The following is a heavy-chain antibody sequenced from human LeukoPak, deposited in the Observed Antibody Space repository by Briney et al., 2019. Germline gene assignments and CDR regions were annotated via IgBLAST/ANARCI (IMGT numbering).Heavy chain of an antibody. Sequence: SETLSLTCTVSGGSISNYYWNWIRQPPGKGLEWIGYIYYTGNTNYNPSLKSRVTISVDTSKNQFSLKLSSVTAADTAVYYCARDRLQLQSWGQGTLVTVSS. V-gene: IGHV4-59*01. CDR3: ARDRLQLQS. J-gene: IGHJ5*02. D-gene: IGHD1-1*01. CDR2: IYYTGNT. CDR1: GGSISNYY.